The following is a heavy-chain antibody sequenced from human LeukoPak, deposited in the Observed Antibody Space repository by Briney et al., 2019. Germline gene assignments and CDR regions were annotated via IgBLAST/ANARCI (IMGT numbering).Heavy chain of an antibody. CDR1: GFTLSGYW. CDR2: IKQDGSEK. J-gene: IGHJ4*02. Sequence: PGGSLRLSCAASGFTLSGYWMTWVRQSPGKGLEWVTNIKQDGSEKYYVDSVKGRFTISRDNAKNSLYLQMNSLRAEDTAVYYCARSEGYCSGGSCPVYFDYWGQGTLVTVSS. D-gene: IGHD2-15*01. CDR3: ARSEGYCSGGSCPVYFDY. V-gene: IGHV3-7*01.